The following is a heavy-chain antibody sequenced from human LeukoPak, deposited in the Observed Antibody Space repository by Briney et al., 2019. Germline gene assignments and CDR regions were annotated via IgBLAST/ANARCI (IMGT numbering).Heavy chain of an antibody. CDR2: FDPEDGET. Sequence: ASVKVSCKVSGYTLTELSMHWVRQAPGKGLEWMGGFDPEDGETIYAQKFQGRVTMTEDTSTDTAYMELSSLRSEDTAVYYCATVYCSSTSCAYWGQGTLVTVSS. CDR3: ATVYCSSTSCAY. CDR1: GYTLTELS. J-gene: IGHJ4*02. D-gene: IGHD2-2*01. V-gene: IGHV1-24*01.